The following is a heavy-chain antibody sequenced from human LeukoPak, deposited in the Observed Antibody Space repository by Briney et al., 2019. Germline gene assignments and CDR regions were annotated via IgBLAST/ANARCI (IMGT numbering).Heavy chain of an antibody. D-gene: IGHD6-19*01. CDR2: ISGDGGST. J-gene: IGHJ1*01. CDR1: GFTFDDYA. Sequence: GGSLRLSCAASGFTFDDYAMHWVRQAPGKGLEWVSLISGDGGSTYYADSVKGRFTISRDNSKNSLYLQMNSLRTEDTALYYCAKGPQWLEDGWEYFQHWGQGTLVTVSS. V-gene: IGHV3-43*02. CDR3: AKGPQWLEDGWEYFQH.